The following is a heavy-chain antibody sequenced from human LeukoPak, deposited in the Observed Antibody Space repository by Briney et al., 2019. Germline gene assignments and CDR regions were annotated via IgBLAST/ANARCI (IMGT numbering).Heavy chain of an antibody. Sequence: GGSLRLSCAASGFTFSNYWMNWVRQAPGKGLEWVSSISSSSTYIYYADSVKGRFTISRDNAKDSLYLQMNSLRAEDTAVYYCTRQPERSSGLYSDAFDIWGQGTMVTVSS. CDR1: GFTFSNYW. V-gene: IGHV3-21*01. D-gene: IGHD6-19*01. CDR3: TRQPERSSGLYSDAFDI. J-gene: IGHJ3*02. CDR2: ISSSSTYI.